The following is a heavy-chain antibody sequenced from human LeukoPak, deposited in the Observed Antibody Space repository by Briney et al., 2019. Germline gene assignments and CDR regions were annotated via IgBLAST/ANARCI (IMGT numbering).Heavy chain of an antibody. J-gene: IGHJ4*02. D-gene: IGHD1-26*01. Sequence: PSETLSLTCTVSGDSIRSRHWSWIRQSPGKGLELIAFFYYSGSTNYNPSLKSRVTISVDTSKNQYSLKVNSVTAADTAVYYCARDGGPWELALDYWGQGTLVTVSS. V-gene: IGHV4-59*11. CDR3: ARDGGPWELALDY. CDR1: GDSIRSRH. CDR2: FYYSGST.